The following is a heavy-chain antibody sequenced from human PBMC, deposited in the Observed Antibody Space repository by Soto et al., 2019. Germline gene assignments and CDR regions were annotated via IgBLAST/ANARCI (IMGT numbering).Heavy chain of an antibody. CDR1: GASISAYA. D-gene: IGHD6-19*01. Sequence: SETLSLTCTVSGASISAYAWSWIRQPAGKGLEWIGRLYSSGNTNYNPSFKSRLTMSADTSKNQFSLKLSSVTAADTAVYYCARGQYSSGWYVVDYWGQGTLVTVSS. V-gene: IGHV4-4*07. J-gene: IGHJ4*02. CDR2: LYSSGNT. CDR3: ARGQYSSGWYVVDY.